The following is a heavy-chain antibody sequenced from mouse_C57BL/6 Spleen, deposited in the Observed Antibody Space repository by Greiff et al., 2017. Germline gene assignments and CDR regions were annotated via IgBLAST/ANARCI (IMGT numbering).Heavy chain of an antibody. D-gene: IGHD4-1*02. J-gene: IGHJ3*01. CDR3: ARSRDSTVPFAY. CDR2: IDPSDSYT. CDR1: GYTFTSYW. Sequence: VQLQQPGAELVMPGASVKLSCKASGYTFTSYWMHWVKQRPGQGLEWIGEIDPSDSYTNYNQKFKGKSTLTVDKSSSTAYMQLSSLTSEDSAVYYCARSRDSTVPFAYWGQGTLVTVSA. V-gene: IGHV1-69*01.